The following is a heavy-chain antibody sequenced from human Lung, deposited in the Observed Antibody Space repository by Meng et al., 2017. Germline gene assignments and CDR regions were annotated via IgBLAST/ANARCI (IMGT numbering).Heavy chain of an antibody. CDR1: GITFSRNA. V-gene: IGHV3-30*01. J-gene: IGHJ4*02. CDR3: ARNNYGDYYFDY. CDR2: ISYDGSNQ. Sequence: QVQLVESGGGVVQPGRSLRLSCAASGITFSRNAMHWVRQAPGKGLEWVAAISYDGSNQHYADSVKGRFTISRDNSENTLYLQMNSLRAEDTAVYYCARNNYGDYYFDYWGQGTLVTVSS. D-gene: IGHD4-17*01.